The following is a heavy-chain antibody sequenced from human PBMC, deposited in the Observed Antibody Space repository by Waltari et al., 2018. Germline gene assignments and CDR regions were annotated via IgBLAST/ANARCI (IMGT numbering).Heavy chain of an antibody. CDR3: AKPFYNWDDPLHS. D-gene: IGHD1-20*01. CDR2: ITVSDDT. J-gene: IGHJ4*02. Sequence: ELQLFESGGGLVPPGGSLNLPCSASGSIFNTFATNWVRLAPGTGLDWVAAITVSDDTFYADSVMGRFTVSRDTSKNTVYLQMNGLRAEDTAIYYCAKPFYNWDDPLHSWGQGTLVAVSS. CDR1: GSIFNTFA. V-gene: IGHV3-23*01.